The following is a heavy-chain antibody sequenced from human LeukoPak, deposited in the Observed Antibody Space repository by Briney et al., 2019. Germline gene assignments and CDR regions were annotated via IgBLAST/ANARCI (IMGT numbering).Heavy chain of an antibody. CDR1: GYTFTSYG. CDR3: ATMNRYYYDSSGYYFRY. CDR2: INPSGGST. J-gene: IGHJ4*02. Sequence: ASVKVSCKASGYTFTSYGISWVRQAPGQGLEWMGIINPSGGSTSYAQKFQGRVTMTRDTSTSTVYMELSSLRSEDTAVYYCATMNRYYYDSSGYYFRYWGQGTLVTVSS. D-gene: IGHD3-22*01. V-gene: IGHV1-46*01.